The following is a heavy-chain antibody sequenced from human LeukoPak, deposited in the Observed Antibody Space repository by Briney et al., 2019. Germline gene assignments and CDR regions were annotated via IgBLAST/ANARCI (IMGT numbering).Heavy chain of an antibody. V-gene: IGHV1-24*01. Sequence: GASVKVSCKISGHALSYLSIHWVRQAPGRGPEWMGGFDPEVGDKMHAQKFQGRVTMTEDTSTDTAYMELNSLRSEDTAVYYCASPFRSHEYFQHWGQGALVTVSS. CDR3: ASPFRSHEYFQH. CDR1: GHALSYLS. J-gene: IGHJ1*01. CDR2: FDPEVGDK.